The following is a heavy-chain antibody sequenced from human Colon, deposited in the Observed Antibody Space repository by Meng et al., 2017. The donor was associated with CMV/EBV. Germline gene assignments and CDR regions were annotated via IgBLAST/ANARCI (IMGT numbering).Heavy chain of an antibody. CDR3: ARDPNVLRFLEWSRRIFDY. J-gene: IGHJ4*02. Sequence: ASVKVSCTASGYTFTGYYMHWVRQAPGQGLEWMGWINPNSGGTNYAQKFQGRVTMTRDTSISTAYMELSRLRSDDTAVYYCARDPNVLRFLEWSRRIFDYWGQGTLVTVSS. V-gene: IGHV1-2*02. D-gene: IGHD3-3*01. CDR1: GYTFTGYY. CDR2: INPNSGGT.